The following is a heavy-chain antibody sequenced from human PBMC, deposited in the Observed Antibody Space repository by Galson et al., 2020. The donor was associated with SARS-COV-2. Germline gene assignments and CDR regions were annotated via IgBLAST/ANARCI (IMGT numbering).Heavy chain of an antibody. J-gene: IGHJ4*02. Sequence: ASETLSLTCNVSGYSISSGYYWMWIRQSPEKGLEWIANIHRCGSTYYNPSLKSRATISVDTSKNQFSLRLTSMTAADTAVYYCARQVVAKTYYFDYWGQGILVTVSS. D-gene: IGHD2-15*01. CDR3: ARQVVAKTYYFDY. V-gene: IGHV4-38-2*02. CDR2: IHRCGST. CDR1: GYSISSGYY.